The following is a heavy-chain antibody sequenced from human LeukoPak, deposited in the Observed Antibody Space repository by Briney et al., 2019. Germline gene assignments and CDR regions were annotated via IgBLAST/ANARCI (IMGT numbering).Heavy chain of an antibody. D-gene: IGHD5-24*01. CDR2: IKQDGSEK. Sequence: GGSLRLSCAASGFTFSSYWMSWVRQAPGKGLEWVANIKQDGSEKYYVDSVKGRFTISRDNAKNSLYLQMNSLRAEDTAVYYCARAGDGYKGGTYFDYWGQGTLVTVSS. J-gene: IGHJ4*02. CDR3: ARAGDGYKGGTYFDY. V-gene: IGHV3-7*01. CDR1: GFTFSSYW.